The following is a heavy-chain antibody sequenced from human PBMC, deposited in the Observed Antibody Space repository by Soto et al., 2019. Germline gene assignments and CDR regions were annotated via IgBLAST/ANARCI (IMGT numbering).Heavy chain of an antibody. Sequence: ASVKVSCKASGYMFTGYYIHWVRQAPGQGLEWMGWINPKSGGTKYAEKLQGRVSVTGDTSITTAYLELSSLTSDDTAVYYCATDRVAFDMWGQGTKVTVSS. D-gene: IGHD3-22*01. V-gene: IGHV1-2*02. CDR3: ATDRVAFDM. CDR1: GYMFTGYY. CDR2: INPKSGGT. J-gene: IGHJ3*02.